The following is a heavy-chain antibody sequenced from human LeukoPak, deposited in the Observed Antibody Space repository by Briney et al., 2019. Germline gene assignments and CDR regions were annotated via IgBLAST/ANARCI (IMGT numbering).Heavy chain of an antibody. V-gene: IGHV4-59*08. D-gene: IGHD6-13*01. CDR2: IYYSGST. Sequence: SETLSLTCTVSGGSISSYYWSWIRQPPGKGLEWIGYIYYSGSTNYNPSLKSRVTISVDTSKNQFSLKLSSVTAADTAVYYCARGGTVYSSSWYSFDAFDIWGQGTMVTVSS. J-gene: IGHJ3*02. CDR3: ARGGTVYSSSWYSFDAFDI. CDR1: GGSISSYY.